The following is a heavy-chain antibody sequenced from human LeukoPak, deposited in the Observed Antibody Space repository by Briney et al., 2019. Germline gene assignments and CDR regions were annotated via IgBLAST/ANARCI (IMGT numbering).Heavy chain of an antibody. D-gene: IGHD3-9*01. V-gene: IGHV4-39*01. Sequence: PSETLSLTCTVSGGSISSSSYYWGWIRQPPGKGLEWIGSIYYSGSTYYNPSLKSRVTISVDTSKNQFSPKLSSVTAADTAVYYCARQGRLLRYFDYWGQGTLVTVSS. J-gene: IGHJ4*02. CDR3: ARQGRLLRYFDY. CDR1: GGSISSSSYY. CDR2: IYYSGST.